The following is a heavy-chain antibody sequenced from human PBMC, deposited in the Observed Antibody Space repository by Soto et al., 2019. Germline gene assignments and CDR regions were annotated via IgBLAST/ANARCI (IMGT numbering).Heavy chain of an antibody. D-gene: IGHD4-17*01. CDR1: GGSISSYY. CDR3: ARGALTVTGDY. Sequence: SQTLSLTCTVSGGSISSYYWSWIRQPPGKGLEWIGYIYYSGSTNYNPSLKSRVTISVDTSKNQFSLKLSSVTAADTAVYYCARGALTVTGDYWGQGTLVTVSS. CDR2: IYYSGST. J-gene: IGHJ4*02. V-gene: IGHV4-59*01.